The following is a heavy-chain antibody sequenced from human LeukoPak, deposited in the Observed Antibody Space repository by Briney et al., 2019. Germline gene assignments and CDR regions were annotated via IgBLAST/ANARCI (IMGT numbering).Heavy chain of an antibody. CDR2: IYYSGST. V-gene: IGHV4-39*07. J-gene: IGHJ3*02. Sequence: SETLSLTCTVSGGSISSSSYYWGWIRQPPGKGLEWIGSIYYSGSTYYNPSLKSRATISVDTSKNQFSLKLSSVTAADTAVYYCARERSGSEIFARSFDIWGQGTMVTVSS. CDR1: GGSISSSSYY. CDR3: ARERSGSEIFARSFDI. D-gene: IGHD3-3*01.